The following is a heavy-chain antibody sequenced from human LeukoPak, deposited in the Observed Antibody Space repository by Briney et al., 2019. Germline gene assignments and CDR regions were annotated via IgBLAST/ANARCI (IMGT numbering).Heavy chain of an antibody. Sequence: GGSLRLSCAASGFTFSNAWMSWVRQAPGKGLEWVGRIKSKTDGGTTDYAAPVKGRFTISRDDSKNTLYLQMNSLKTEDTAVYYCTTIDTPDSSSSSYYYYYMDVWGKGTTVTVSS. CDR3: TTIDTPDSSSSSYYYYYMDV. V-gene: IGHV3-15*01. J-gene: IGHJ6*03. CDR2: IKSKTDGGTT. D-gene: IGHD6-6*01. CDR1: GFTFSNAW.